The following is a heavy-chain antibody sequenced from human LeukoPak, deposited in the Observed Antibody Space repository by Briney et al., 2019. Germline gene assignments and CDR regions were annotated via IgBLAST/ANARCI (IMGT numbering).Heavy chain of an antibody. J-gene: IGHJ5*02. D-gene: IGHD3-16*01. V-gene: IGHV4-59*01. CDR2: IYYSGST. CDR1: GGSISSYF. CDR3: ARFTPQGYGWGGYNRFDP. Sequence: SETLSLTCTVSGGSISSYFWTWIRQPPGKGLEWIGYIYYSGSTNYSPSLKSRVTISVDTSKNQFSLNLTSVTAADTAVYYCARFTPQGYGWGGYNRFDPWGQGTLVTVSS.